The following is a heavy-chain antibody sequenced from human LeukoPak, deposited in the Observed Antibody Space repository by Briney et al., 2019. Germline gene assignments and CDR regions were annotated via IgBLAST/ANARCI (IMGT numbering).Heavy chain of an antibody. CDR1: GGTFSSYA. D-gene: IGHD5/OR15-5a*01. J-gene: IGHJ6*02. Sequence: ASVKFSCKASGGTFSSYAISWVRQAPGQGLEWMGGIIPIFGTANYAQKFQGRVTMTRNTSISTAYMELSSLRSEDTAVYYCARLLRLPYYYYYGMDVWGQGTTVTVSS. CDR3: ARLLRLPYYYYYGMDV. CDR2: IIPIFGTA. V-gene: IGHV1-69*05.